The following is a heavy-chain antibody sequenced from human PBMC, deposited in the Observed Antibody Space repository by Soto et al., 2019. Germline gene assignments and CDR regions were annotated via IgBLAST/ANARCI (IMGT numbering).Heavy chain of an antibody. Sequence: SETLSLTCTVSGGSISSSSYYWGWIRQPPGKGLEWIGSIYYSGSTYYNPSLKSRVTISVDTSKNQFSLKLSSVTAADTAVYYCARRAYCGGDCDYYYGMDVWGQGTTVTV. V-gene: IGHV4-39*01. J-gene: IGHJ6*02. D-gene: IGHD2-21*02. CDR2: IYYSGST. CDR3: ARRAYCGGDCDYYYGMDV. CDR1: GGSISSSSYY.